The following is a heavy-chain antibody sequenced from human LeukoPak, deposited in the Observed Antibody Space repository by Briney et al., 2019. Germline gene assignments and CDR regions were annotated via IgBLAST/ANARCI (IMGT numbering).Heavy chain of an antibody. Sequence: ASVEVSCKASGYTFTGYYMHWVRQAPGQGLEWMGWINPNSGGTNYAQKFQGRVTMTRNTSISTAYMELSSLRSEDTAVYYCARGGYDFWSGYSNHNWFDPWGQGTLVTVSS. D-gene: IGHD3-3*01. CDR1: GYTFTGYY. CDR2: INPNSGGT. V-gene: IGHV1-2*02. CDR3: ARGGYDFWSGYSNHNWFDP. J-gene: IGHJ5*02.